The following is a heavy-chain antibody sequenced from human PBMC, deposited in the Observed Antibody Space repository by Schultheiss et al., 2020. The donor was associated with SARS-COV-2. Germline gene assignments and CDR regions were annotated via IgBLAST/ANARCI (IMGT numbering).Heavy chain of an antibody. V-gene: IGHV3-23*01. Sequence: GGSLRLSCAASGFTLSSSPLHWVRQAPGMGLEWVSTISGSGGATYYADSVKGRFTISRDDSKNTLYLQMNRLKTEDTAVYYCATKYSYGYVPFDYWGQGTLVTVSS. D-gene: IGHD5-18*01. CDR3: ATKYSYGYVPFDY. CDR2: ISGSGGAT. J-gene: IGHJ4*02. CDR1: GFTLSSSP.